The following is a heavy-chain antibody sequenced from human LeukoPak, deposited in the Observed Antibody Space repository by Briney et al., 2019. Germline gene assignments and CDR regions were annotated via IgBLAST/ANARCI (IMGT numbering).Heavy chain of an antibody. CDR1: GGSISSYY. V-gene: IGHV4-59*01. CDR2: IYYSGST. J-gene: IGHJ4*02. Sequence: PSETLSLTCTVSGGSISSYYWSWIRQPPGKGLEWIGYIYYSGSTNYNPSLKSRVTISVDTSKNQFSLKLSSVTAADTAVYYCARTGGSGSSFWYFDYWGQGTLVTVSS. CDR3: ARTGGSGSSFWYFDY. D-gene: IGHD3-10*01.